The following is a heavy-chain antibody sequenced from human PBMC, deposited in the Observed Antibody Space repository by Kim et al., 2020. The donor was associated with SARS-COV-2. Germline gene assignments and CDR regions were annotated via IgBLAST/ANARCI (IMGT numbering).Heavy chain of an antibody. CDR1: GFTFSSYA. CDR2: ISGSGGST. J-gene: IGHJ1*01. CDR3: ASDIVVVVAATFQH. V-gene: IGHV3-23*01. D-gene: IGHD2-15*01. Sequence: GGSLRLSCAASGFTFSSYAMSWVRQAPGKGLEWVSAISGSGGSTYYADAVKGRFTISRDNSKNTLYLQMNSLRAEDTAVYYCASDIVVVVAATFQHWGQGTLVTVSS.